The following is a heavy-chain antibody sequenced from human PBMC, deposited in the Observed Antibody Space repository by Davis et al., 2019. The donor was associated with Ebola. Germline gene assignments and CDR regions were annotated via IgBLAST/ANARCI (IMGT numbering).Heavy chain of an antibody. CDR1: GFTFSYYY. D-gene: IGHD6-6*01. J-gene: IGHJ4*02. Sequence: GESLKISCSASGFTFSYYYMSWIRQAPGKGLEGVSYISSSGSTIYYADSVKGRFTISRDNAKNSLYLQMNSLRAEDTAVYYCTSGIAARPDFDYWGQGTLVTVSS. CDR3: TSGIAARPDFDY. V-gene: IGHV3-11*01. CDR2: ISSSGSTI.